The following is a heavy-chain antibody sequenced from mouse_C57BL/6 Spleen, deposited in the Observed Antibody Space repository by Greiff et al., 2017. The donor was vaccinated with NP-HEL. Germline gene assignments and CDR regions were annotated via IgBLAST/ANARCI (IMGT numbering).Heavy chain of an antibody. D-gene: IGHD1-1*01. CDR1: GFTFSDYG. CDR2: ISSGSSTI. Sequence: EVQRVESGGGLVKPGGSLKLSCAASGFTFSDYGMHWVRQAPEKGLEWVAYISSGSSTIYYADTVKGRFTISRDNAKNTLFLQMTSLRSEDTAMYYCARPDITTVVATDWYFDVWGTGTTVTVSS. V-gene: IGHV5-17*01. CDR3: ARPDITTVVATDWYFDV. J-gene: IGHJ1*03.